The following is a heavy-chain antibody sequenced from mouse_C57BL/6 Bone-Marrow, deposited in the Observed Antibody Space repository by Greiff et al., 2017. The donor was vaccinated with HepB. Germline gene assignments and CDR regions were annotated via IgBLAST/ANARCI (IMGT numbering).Heavy chain of an antibody. CDR3: ARRVWLLFDY. V-gene: IGHV1-80*01. CDR2: IYPGDGDT. D-gene: IGHD1-2*01. CDR1: GYAFSSYW. J-gene: IGHJ2*01. Sequence: VHLVESGAELVKPGASVKISCKASGYAFSSYWMNWVKQRPGKGLEWIGQIYPGDGDTNYNGKFKGKATLTADKSSSTAYMQLSSLTSEDSAVYFCARRVWLLFDYWGQGTTLTVSS.